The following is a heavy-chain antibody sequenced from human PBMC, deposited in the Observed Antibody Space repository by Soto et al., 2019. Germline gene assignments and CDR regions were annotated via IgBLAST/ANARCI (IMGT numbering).Heavy chain of an antibody. Sequence: GASVKVSCKASGGTFSSYAISWVRQAPGQGLEWMGGIIPIFGTANYAQKFQGRVTITADESTSTAYMELSSLRSEDTAVYYCARDLGEQQLVRVVGYYYYYGMDVWGQGTTVTVSS. J-gene: IGHJ6*02. V-gene: IGHV1-69*13. CDR1: GGTFSSYA. D-gene: IGHD6-13*01. CDR2: IIPIFGTA. CDR3: ARDLGEQQLVRVVGYYYYYGMDV.